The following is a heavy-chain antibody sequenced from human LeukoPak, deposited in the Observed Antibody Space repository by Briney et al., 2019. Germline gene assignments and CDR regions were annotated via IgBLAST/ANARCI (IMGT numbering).Heavy chain of an antibody. CDR3: ARDGDDSSGYYELPFDY. V-gene: IGHV4-59*12. J-gene: IGHJ4*02. CDR1: GGSISSYY. CDR2: IYYSGST. D-gene: IGHD3-22*01. Sequence: SETLSLTCTVSGGSISSYYWSWIRQPPGKGLEWIGSIYYSGSTYYNPSLKSRVTISVDTSKNQFSLKLSSVTAADTAVYYCARDGDDSSGYYELPFDYWGQGTLVTVSS.